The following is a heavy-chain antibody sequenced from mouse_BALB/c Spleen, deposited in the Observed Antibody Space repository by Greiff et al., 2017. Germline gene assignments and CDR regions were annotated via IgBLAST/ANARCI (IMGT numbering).Heavy chain of an antibody. CDR3: ARGTTVVDWFAY. CDR2: IYPYNGGT. Sequence: VQLKQSGPELVKPGASVKISCKASGYTFTDYNMHWVKQSHGKSLEWIGYIYPYNGGTGYNQKFKSKATLTVDNSSSTAYMELRSLTSEDSAVYYCARGTTVVDWFAYWGQGTLVTVSA. V-gene: IGHV1S29*02. J-gene: IGHJ3*01. D-gene: IGHD1-1*01. CDR1: GYTFTDYN.